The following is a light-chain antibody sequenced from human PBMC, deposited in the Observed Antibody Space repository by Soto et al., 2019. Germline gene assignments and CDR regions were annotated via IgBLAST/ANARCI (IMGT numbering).Light chain of an antibody. Sequence: IGLTQSPGTLSLSPGERSTLSCRASQSVSNNYLAWYQQKPGQAPRLLIYGASNRATGIPDRFSGSGSGTDFTLTISRLEPEDFAVYYCQQYGSSGTSGQGTKVDIK. V-gene: IGKV3-20*01. J-gene: IGKJ1*01. CDR2: GAS. CDR3: QQYGSSGT. CDR1: QSVSNNY.